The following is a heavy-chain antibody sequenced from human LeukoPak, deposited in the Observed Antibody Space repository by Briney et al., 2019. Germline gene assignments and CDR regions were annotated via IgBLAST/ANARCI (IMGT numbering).Heavy chain of an antibody. V-gene: IGHV1-2*02. CDR1: GYTFTGYY. CDR2: INPNSGGT. CDR3: ARETEYYDSSGYYPGHAFDI. Sequence: GASVKVSCKAYGYTFTGYYMHWVRQAPGQGLEWMGWINPNSGGTNYAQKFQGRVTMTRDTSISTAYMELSRLRSDDTAVYYCARETEYYDSSGYYPGHAFDIWGQGTMVAVSS. J-gene: IGHJ3*02. D-gene: IGHD3-22*01.